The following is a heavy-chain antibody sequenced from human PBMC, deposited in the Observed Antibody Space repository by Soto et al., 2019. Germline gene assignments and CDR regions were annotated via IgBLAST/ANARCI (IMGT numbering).Heavy chain of an antibody. Sequence: EVQLVESGGVVVQPGGSLRLSCAASGFSFDDYTMHWVRQAPGKGLEWVSLISWDGYNTYYADSVKGRFTISRDKSTNSLYLQMNSLRTVATAVYYCAKDNGLVGGKDYWGQGTLVTVSS. J-gene: IGHJ4*02. CDR2: ISWDGYNT. V-gene: IGHV3-43*01. D-gene: IGHD1-26*01. CDR1: GFSFDDYT. CDR3: AKDNGLVGGKDY.